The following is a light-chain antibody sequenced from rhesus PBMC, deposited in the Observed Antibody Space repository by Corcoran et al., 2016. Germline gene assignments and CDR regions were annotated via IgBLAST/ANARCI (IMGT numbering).Light chain of an antibody. CDR1: QGISKY. CDR2: DAS. Sequence: DIQMTQSPSSLPASVGDTVTITCQASQGISKYLAWYQQKTGKAPTLLIYDASNLQSGVPSRFSGSGSWTDFTLTISSLQPEDFATYYCRQHDSYPLTFGGGTKVEIK. J-gene: IGKJ4*01. V-gene: IGKV1S14*01. CDR3: RQHDSYPLT.